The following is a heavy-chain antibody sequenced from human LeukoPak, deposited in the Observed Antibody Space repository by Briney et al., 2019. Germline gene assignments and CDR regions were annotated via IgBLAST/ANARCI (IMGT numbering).Heavy chain of an antibody. Sequence: GGSLRLSCAASGFTFNIYAMNWVRQAPGKGPEWDSSISGGGGSAYYADSVKGRFTISRDNSKNTVYLQMNSLRAEDTAVYYCARVAGYYDSSGYFDYWGQGTLVTVSS. CDR3: ARVAGYYDSSGYFDY. V-gene: IGHV3-23*01. CDR1: GFTFNIYA. CDR2: ISGGGGSA. J-gene: IGHJ4*02. D-gene: IGHD3-22*01.